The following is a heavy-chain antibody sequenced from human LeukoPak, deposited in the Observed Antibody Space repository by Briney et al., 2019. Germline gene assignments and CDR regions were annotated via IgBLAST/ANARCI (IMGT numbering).Heavy chain of an antibody. V-gene: IGHV3-30*04. CDR1: GFTFSSYA. CDR3: ARDLTLDY. Sequence: RSLRLSCAASGFTFSSYAMHWVRQAPGKGLEWVAVISYDGSNKYYADSVKGRFTISRDNSKNTLYLQMNSLRAEDTAVYYCARDLTLDYWGQGTLVTVSS. D-gene: IGHD1-14*01. CDR2: ISYDGSNK. J-gene: IGHJ4*02.